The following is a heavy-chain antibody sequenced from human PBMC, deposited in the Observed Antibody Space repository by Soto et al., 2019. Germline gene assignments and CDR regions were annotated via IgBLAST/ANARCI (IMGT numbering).Heavy chain of an antibody. CDR1: GFTFSSYA. D-gene: IGHD1-1*01. CDR3: AKDLGGLELEPDYYYYYMDV. CDR2: ISGSGGST. J-gene: IGHJ6*03. Sequence: GGSLRLSCAASGFTFSSYAMSWVRQAPGKGLEWVSAISGSGGSTYYADSVKGRFTISRDNSKNTLYLQMNSLRAEDTAVYYCAKDLGGLELEPDYYYYYMDVWGKGTTVTVSS. V-gene: IGHV3-23*01.